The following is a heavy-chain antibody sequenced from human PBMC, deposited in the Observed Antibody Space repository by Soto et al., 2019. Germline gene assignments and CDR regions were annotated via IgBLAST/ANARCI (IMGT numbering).Heavy chain of an antibody. CDR1: GFTFSNYA. D-gene: IGHD5-12*01. CDR3: TKDPDIVATIV. J-gene: IGHJ3*01. V-gene: IGHV3-23*01. CDR2: ISGSGSNT. Sequence: GGSLRLSCAASGFTFSNYAMSWVRQAPGKGLEWVSRISGSGSNTYYADSVMGRFTISRDNSKNTLFLQMNSLRAEDTAVYYCTKDPDIVATIVCGQGTVVTVSS.